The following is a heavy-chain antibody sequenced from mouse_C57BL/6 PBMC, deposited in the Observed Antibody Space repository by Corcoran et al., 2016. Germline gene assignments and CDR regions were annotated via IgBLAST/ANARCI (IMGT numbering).Heavy chain of an antibody. D-gene: IGHD1-1*01. CDR1: GYTFTCYG. J-gene: IGHJ2*01. Sequence: QVQLQQSGAELARPGASVKLSCKASGYTFTCYGISWVKQRTGQGLEWIGEIYPRSGNTYSNEKFKGKATLNADKSSSTAYMELRSLTSEDSAVYFCARLPTTVVARGMFDYWGQGTTLTVSS. CDR3: ARLPTTVVARGMFDY. CDR2: IYPRSGNT. V-gene: IGHV1-81*01.